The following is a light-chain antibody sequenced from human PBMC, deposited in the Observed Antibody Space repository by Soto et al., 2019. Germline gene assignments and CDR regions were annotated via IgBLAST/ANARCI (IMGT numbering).Light chain of an antibody. J-gene: IGKJ1*01. Sequence: EMVMTQSPATLSVSPGESATLSCRASQSLSGNLAWYQQKPGQAPRLLIYGASTRATGIPARFSGSGSGTEFTLTISSLQSEDFATYYCQQGYSAPWTFGQGTKVDIK. CDR2: GAS. CDR3: QQGYSAPWT. CDR1: QSLSGN. V-gene: IGKV3-15*01.